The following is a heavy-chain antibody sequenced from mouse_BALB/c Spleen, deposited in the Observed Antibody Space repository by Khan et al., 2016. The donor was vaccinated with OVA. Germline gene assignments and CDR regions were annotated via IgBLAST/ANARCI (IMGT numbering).Heavy chain of an antibody. CDR3: ARSTYRYAFVY. Sequence: EVKLEESGPSLVKPSQTLSLTCSVTGDSITTGYWNWIRKFPGNKLEYMGYIIYTGYTYYNPSLKSRISITRHTSNTHYYLQLNSVTDEDTATYYCARSTYRYAFVYWGQGTLVTVSA. CDR1: GDSITTGY. V-gene: IGHV3-8*02. D-gene: IGHD2-14*01. CDR2: IIYTGYT. J-gene: IGHJ3*01.